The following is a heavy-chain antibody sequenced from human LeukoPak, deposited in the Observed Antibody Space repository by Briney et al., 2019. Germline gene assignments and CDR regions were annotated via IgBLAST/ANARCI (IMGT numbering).Heavy chain of an antibody. J-gene: IGHJ4*02. V-gene: IGHV6-1*01. D-gene: IGHD1-1*01. CDR3: AREAQDGTTFDY. Sequence: SQTLSPTCAISGDSVSTNSAAWSWIRQSPSRGLEWLGRTYYRSKWYNDYAVSVKSRISINPDTSKNQFSLQLNSVTPEDTAVYYCAREAQDGTTFDYWGQGTLVTVSS. CDR1: GDSVSTNSAA. CDR2: TYYRSKWYN.